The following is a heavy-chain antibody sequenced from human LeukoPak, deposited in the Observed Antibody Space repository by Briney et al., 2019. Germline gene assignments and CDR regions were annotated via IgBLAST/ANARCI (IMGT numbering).Heavy chain of an antibody. V-gene: IGHV3-30*18. J-gene: IGHJ3*02. CDR1: GFTFSSYA. CDR2: ISYDGSDK. CDR3: AKPLVDYDILTGSYAGDAFDI. Sequence: PGRSLRLSRAASGFTFSSYAMHWVRQAPGKGLEWVAAISYDGSDKYYADSVKGRFTISRDNSKNTLYLQMNSLRAEDTAVYYCAKPLVDYDILTGSYAGDAFDIWGQGTMVTVSS. D-gene: IGHD3-9*01.